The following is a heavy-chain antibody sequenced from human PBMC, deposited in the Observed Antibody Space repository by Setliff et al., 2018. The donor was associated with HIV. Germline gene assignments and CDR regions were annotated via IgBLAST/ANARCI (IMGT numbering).Heavy chain of an antibody. CDR1: GFTFSSYA. D-gene: IGHD2-8*01. CDR2: IFSGGDST. CDR3: AALSLRTNAVYGVISTRFDP. Sequence: PGGSLRLSCAASGFTFSSYAMTWVRQAPGKGVEWVSVIFSGGDSTYYADSVKGRFTISRDNSKNTLYLQMSSLRADDTAVYYCAALSLRTNAVYGVISTRFDPWGQGTLVTVSS. V-gene: IGHV3-23*03. J-gene: IGHJ5*02.